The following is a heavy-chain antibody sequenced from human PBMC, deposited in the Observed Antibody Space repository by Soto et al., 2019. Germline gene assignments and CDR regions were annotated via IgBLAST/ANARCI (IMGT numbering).Heavy chain of an antibody. J-gene: IGHJ2*01. CDR3: ARPDFVDYWDFDL. V-gene: IGHV1-69*08. CDR1: GGTFSSHT. D-gene: IGHD4-17*01. CDR2: IIPALGTA. Sequence: QDQLVQSGAEVKKPGSSVKVSCKASGGTFSSHTFSWVRQAPGQGLEWMGRIIPALGTATYAQKFQGRVTITADESATTVYMELNSLRSEDTAVYYCARPDFVDYWDFDLWGRGTLVTVSS.